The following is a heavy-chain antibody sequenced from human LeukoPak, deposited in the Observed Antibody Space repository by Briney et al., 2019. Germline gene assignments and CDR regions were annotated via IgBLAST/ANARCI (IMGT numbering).Heavy chain of an antibody. D-gene: IGHD5-18*01. CDR3: ARGYSYGYFDY. J-gene: IGHJ4*02. V-gene: IGHV3-53*01. CDR2: IYTVGNT. CDR1: GFTVSSNY. Sequence: PGGSLRLSCAASGFTVSSNYMGWVRQGPGRGLEWVSVIYTVGNTYYAESVKGRFTISRDNSKNTLYLQMNSLRAEDTAVYYCARGYSYGYFDYWGQGTLVTVSS.